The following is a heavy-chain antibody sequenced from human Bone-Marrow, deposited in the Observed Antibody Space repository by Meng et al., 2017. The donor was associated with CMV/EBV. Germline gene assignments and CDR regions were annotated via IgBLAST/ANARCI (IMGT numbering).Heavy chain of an antibody. CDR2: ISYDGSNK. J-gene: IGHJ3*02. CDR1: GFTFSSYA. D-gene: IGHD3-22*01. Sequence: GESLKISCAASGFTFSSYAMHWVRQAPGKGLEWVAVISYDGSNKYYADSVKGRFTISRDNSKNTLYLQMNSLRAEDTAVYYCAKDTHYYDTRGAFDIWGQGTMVTVSS. CDR3: AKDTHYYDTRGAFDI. V-gene: IGHV3-30*04.